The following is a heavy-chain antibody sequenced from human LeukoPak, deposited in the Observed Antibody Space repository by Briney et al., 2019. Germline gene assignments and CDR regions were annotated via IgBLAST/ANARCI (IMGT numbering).Heavy chain of an antibody. Sequence: SETLSLTCTASGYSISSGYYWGWIRQPPGKGLEWIGSIYHSGSTYYNPSLKSRVTISVDTSKNQFSLKLSSVTAADTAVYYCARLHPYSSSTRYFQYWGQGTLVTVSS. CDR1: GYSISSGYY. V-gene: IGHV4-38-2*02. CDR2: IYHSGST. CDR3: ARLHPYSSSTRYFQY. J-gene: IGHJ1*01. D-gene: IGHD6-13*01.